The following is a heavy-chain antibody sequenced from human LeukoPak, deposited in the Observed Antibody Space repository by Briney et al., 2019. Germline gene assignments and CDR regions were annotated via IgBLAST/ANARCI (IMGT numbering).Heavy chain of an antibody. J-gene: IGHJ6*02. D-gene: IGHD3-16*01. CDR1: GFTFGDYA. CDR3: TRWGYYYGMDV. V-gene: IGHV3-49*04. CDR2: IRGKAYGGTT. Sequence: QPGRSLRLSCTASGFTFGDYAMSWVRQAPGKGLEWVGFIRGKAYGGTTEYAASVKGRFTISRDDSKSIAYLQMNSLKTEDTAVYYCTRWGYYYGMDVWGQGTTVTVSS.